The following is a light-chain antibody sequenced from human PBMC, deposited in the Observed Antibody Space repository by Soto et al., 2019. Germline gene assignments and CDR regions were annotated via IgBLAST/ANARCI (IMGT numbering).Light chain of an antibody. CDR2: LGS. Sequence: DIVMTQSPLSLPVTPGEPASISCRSSRSLLHSNGYNYLDWYLQKPGQSPQLLIYLGSNRASGVPDRFSGSGSGTEFTLKISRVEAEDVGVYYWMQALRTPGTFSPGTKVDIK. V-gene: IGKV2-28*01. CDR1: RSLLHSNGYNY. J-gene: IGKJ3*01. CDR3: MQALRTPGT.